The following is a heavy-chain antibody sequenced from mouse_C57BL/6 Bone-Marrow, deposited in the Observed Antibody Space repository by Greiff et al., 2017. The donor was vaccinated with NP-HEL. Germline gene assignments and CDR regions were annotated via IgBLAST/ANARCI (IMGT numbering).Heavy chain of an antibody. Sequence: VQLQQSGAELVRPGASVTLSCKASGYTFTDYEMHWVKQTPVHGLEWIGAIDPETGGTAYNQKFKGKAILTADKSSSTAYMELRSLTSEDSAVYYCTGWEYGGVLVDYWGQGTTLTVSS. CDR3: TGWEYGGVLVDY. CDR1: GYTFTDYE. CDR2: IDPETGGT. D-gene: IGHD1-2*01. V-gene: IGHV1-15*01. J-gene: IGHJ2*01.